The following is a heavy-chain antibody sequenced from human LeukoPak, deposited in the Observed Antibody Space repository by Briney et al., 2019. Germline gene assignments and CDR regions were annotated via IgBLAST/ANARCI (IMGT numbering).Heavy chain of an antibody. CDR2: IYYSKNT. CDR3: VSPRGFSYGYFDY. J-gene: IGHJ4*02. V-gene: IGHV4-39*01. D-gene: IGHD5-18*01. CDR1: GGCISSSSAY. Sequence: SETLSLTCTVSGGCISSSSAYWGWIRQPPGKGLEWIGSIYYSKNTYYNPSLKSRVTISADTSKNQFSLTLGSVSATDTAVYYCVSPRGFSYGYFDYWGQGTLVTVSS.